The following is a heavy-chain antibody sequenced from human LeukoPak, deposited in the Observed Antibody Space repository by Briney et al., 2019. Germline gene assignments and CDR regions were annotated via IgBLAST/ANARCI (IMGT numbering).Heavy chain of an antibody. J-gene: IGHJ4*02. CDR1: GFTFSSYA. V-gene: IGHV3-23*01. CDR2: ISGSGGST. D-gene: IGHD2-2*01. CDR3: AKDQDIVVVPAAQD. Sequence: GGSLRLSCAASGFTFSSYAMSWVRQAPGKGLEWVSAISGSGGSTYYADSVKGRFIIPRDNSKNTLYLQMNSLRAEDTAVYYCAKDQDIVVVPAAQDWGQGTLVTVSS.